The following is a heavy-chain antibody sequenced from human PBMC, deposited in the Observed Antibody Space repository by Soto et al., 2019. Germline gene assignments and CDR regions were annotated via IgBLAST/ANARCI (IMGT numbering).Heavy chain of an antibody. CDR1: GFTFSSYG. CDR3: ARGLPMVRGKDYMDV. J-gene: IGHJ6*03. Sequence: GGSLRLSCAASGFTFSSYGMHWVRQAPGKGLEWVAVIWYDGSSKYYADSVKGRFTISRDNSKNTLYLQMNSLRAEDTAVYYCARGLPMVRGKDYMDVWGKGTTVTVSS. CDR2: IWYDGSSK. D-gene: IGHD3-10*01. V-gene: IGHV3-33*01.